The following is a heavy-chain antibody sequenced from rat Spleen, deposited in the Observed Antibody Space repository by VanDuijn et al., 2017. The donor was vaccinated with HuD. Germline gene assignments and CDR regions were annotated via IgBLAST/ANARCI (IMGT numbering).Heavy chain of an antibody. Sequence: QVQLKESGPDLVQPSQTLSLTCTVSGFSLTSYNVHWVRQPTGKGLEWMGVIWTGGSTDYNSALKSRLSISRDTSKSQVFLKMNSLQTEDTAMYFCARFGYYDGSYYLYFDYWGQGVMVTVSS. CDR2: IWTGGST. CDR1: GFSLTSYN. CDR3: ARFGYYDGSYYLYFDY. D-gene: IGHD1-12*02. J-gene: IGHJ2*01. V-gene: IGHV2-30*01.